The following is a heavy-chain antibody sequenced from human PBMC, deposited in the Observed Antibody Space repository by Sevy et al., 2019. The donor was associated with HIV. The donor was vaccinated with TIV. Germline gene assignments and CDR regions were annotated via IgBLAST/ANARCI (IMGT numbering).Heavy chain of an antibody. J-gene: IGHJ6*03. V-gene: IGHV3-23*01. CDR3: AKDAHDSSGYYYELYYYYYMDV. CDR1: GFTFSSYA. Sequence: GGSLRLSCAASGFTFSSYAMSWVRQAPGKGLEWVSAISGSGGSIYYADSVKGRFTISRDNSKNTLYLQMNSLRAEDTAVYYCAKDAHDSSGYYYELYYYYYMDVWGKGTTVTVSS. CDR2: ISGSGGSI. D-gene: IGHD3-22*01.